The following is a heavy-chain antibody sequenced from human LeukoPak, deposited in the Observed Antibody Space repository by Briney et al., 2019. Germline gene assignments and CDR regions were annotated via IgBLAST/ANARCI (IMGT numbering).Heavy chain of an antibody. CDR1: GFTFSSYS. V-gene: IGHV3-21*01. J-gene: IGHJ3*02. D-gene: IGHD1-26*01. Sequence: AGGSLRLSCAASGFTFSSYSMNWVRQAPGKGLEWVSSISSSSSYIYYAGSVKGRFTISRDNAKNSLYLQMNSLRAEDTAVYYCARVKWELPRRMGYAFDIWGQGTMVTVSS. CDR3: ARVKWELPRRMGYAFDI. CDR2: ISSSSSYI.